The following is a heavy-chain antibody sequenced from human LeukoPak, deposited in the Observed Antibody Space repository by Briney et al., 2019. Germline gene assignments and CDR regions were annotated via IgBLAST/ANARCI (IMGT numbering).Heavy chain of an antibody. J-gene: IGHJ4*02. Sequence: GGSLRLSCAVSGITLSNYGMSWVRQAPGKGLEWVAGISDSGGNTNYAASVKGRFTISRDNPKNTLYLQMNSLRAEDTAVYFCAKRGVVIRVILVGFHKQAYYFDSWGQGALVTVSS. D-gene: IGHD3-22*01. CDR1: GITLSNYG. CDR2: ISDSGGNT. V-gene: IGHV3-23*01. CDR3: AKRGVVIRVILVGFHKQAYYFDS.